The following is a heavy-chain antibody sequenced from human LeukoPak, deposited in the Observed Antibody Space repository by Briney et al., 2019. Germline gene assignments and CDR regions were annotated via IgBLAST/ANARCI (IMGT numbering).Heavy chain of an antibody. CDR2: ISYDGSNK. D-gene: IGHD5-12*01. V-gene: IGHV3-30-3*01. CDR1: GFTFSSYA. Sequence: GRSLRLSCAASGFTFSSYAMHWVRQAPGKGLEWVAVISYDGSNKYYADSVKGRFTIPRDNSKNTLYLQMNSLRAEDTAVYYCARDNSGYVFDYWGQGTLVTVSS. J-gene: IGHJ4*02. CDR3: ARDNSGYVFDY.